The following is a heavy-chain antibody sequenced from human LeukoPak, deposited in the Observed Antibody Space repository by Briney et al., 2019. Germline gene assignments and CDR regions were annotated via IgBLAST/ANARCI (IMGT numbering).Heavy chain of an antibody. CDR1: AFTFSSYG. V-gene: IGHV3-NL1*01. Sequence: GGSLRLSCAASAFTFSSYGMHWVRQAPGKGLEWVSVIYSSGSTYYADSVKGRFTISRDNSKNTVYLQMNSLRAEDTAVYYCAREGFSRGYYQYYYMDVWGKGTTVTVSS. CDR3: AREGFSRGYYQYYYMDV. J-gene: IGHJ6*03. CDR2: IYSSGST. D-gene: IGHD6-13*01.